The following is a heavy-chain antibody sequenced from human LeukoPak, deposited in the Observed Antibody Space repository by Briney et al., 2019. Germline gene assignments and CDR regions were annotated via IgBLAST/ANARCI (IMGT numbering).Heavy chain of an antibody. V-gene: IGHV3-7*01. Sequence: GGSLRLSCAASGFTFSSSAMSWVRQAPGKGLEWVANINEDGSYKYHADSVKGRLTISRDNAKNSLYLQMNSLRAEDTAVYYCARDATRGGDNDYWGQGTRVIVSS. D-gene: IGHD2-21*02. CDR3: ARDATRGGDNDY. J-gene: IGHJ4*02. CDR1: GFTFSSSA. CDR2: INEDGSYK.